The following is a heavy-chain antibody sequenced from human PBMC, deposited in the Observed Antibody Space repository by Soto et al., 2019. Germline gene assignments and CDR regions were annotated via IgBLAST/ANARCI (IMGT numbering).Heavy chain of an antibody. Sequence: SETLSLTCTVSGGSISSYYWSWIRQPPGKGLEWIGYIYYSGSTNYNPSLKSRVTISVDTSKNQFSLKLSSVTAADTAVYYCGRDNRYGDYADYWGQGTLVTVSS. CDR2: IYYSGST. CDR1: GGSISSYY. V-gene: IGHV4-59*01. D-gene: IGHD4-17*01. J-gene: IGHJ4*02. CDR3: GRDNRYGDYADY.